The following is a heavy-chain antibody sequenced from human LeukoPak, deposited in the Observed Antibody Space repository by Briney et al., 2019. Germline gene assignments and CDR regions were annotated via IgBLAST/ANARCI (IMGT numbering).Heavy chain of an antibody. J-gene: IGHJ4*02. D-gene: IGHD4-17*01. CDR2: IKYSGHT. CDR1: GGSLSPYW. CDR3: ARTPSTVTTYYFDY. V-gene: IGHV4-34*01. Sequence: SETLSLTCEVYGGSLSPYWWSWIRQPPGKGLEWIGEIKYSGHTNYNPSLESRVTISVDTSKKQFSLKLSSVTAADTAVYYCARTPSTVTTYYFDYWGQGTLVTVSS.